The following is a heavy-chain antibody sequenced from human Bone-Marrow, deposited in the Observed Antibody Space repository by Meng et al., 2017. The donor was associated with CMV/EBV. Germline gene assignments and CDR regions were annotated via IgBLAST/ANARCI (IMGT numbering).Heavy chain of an antibody. CDR1: GDSVSSNSAA. V-gene: IGHV6-1*01. CDR2: TYYRSKWNY. D-gene: IGHD6-13*01. J-gene: IGHJ5*02. Sequence: SETLSLTCAISGDSVSSNSAAWNWIRQSPSRGLEWLGRTYYRSKWNYDYAVSLKSRITIKPDTSKNQFSLQLNSVTPEDTAVYYCARRALTYSSNWEGGYNWFDPWGQGTLVTVSS. CDR3: ARRALTYSSNWEGGYNWFDP.